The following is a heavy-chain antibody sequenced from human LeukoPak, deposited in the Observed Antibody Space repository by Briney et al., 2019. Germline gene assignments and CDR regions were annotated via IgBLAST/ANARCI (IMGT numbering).Heavy chain of an antibody. D-gene: IGHD3-9*01. J-gene: IGHJ4*02. CDR1: GFIVSDHY. V-gene: IGHV3-53*01. Sequence: PGGSLRLSCAASGFIVSDHYMGWVRQAPGKGLDWVSVMYSSGNIHYADSVEGRFTISRDNSKNTLYLQMNSLRAEDTAVYYCAKVYILTVSPGYFDYWGQGTLVTVSS. CDR2: MYSSGNI. CDR3: AKVYILTVSPGYFDY.